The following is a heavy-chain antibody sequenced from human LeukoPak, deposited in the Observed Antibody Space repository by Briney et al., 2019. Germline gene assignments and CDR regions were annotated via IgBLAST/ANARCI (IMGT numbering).Heavy chain of an antibody. CDR3: TNISGYDYYFDC. CDR1: VFTFNNAW. D-gene: IGHD5-12*01. V-gene: IGHV3-15*01. Sequence: GGSLRLSCAASVFTFNNAWMSCVRQARGKGLEGVGRIKSKAYGGTTGYAAPVKGRFTISRDDSKNTLYLQMNSLKTEETAVYFCTNISGYDYYFDCWGQGTLVTVSS. J-gene: IGHJ4*02. CDR2: IKSKAYGGTT.